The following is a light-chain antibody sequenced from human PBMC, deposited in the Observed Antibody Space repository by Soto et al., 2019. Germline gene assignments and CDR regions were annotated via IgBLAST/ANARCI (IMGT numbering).Light chain of an antibody. CDR2: DVS. J-gene: IGLJ1*01. CDR3: SSYTSTSTLYV. Sequence: QSALTQPASVSGSPGQSITISCTGTSSDIGGYNYVSWYQQHPGKVPKLIIYDVSNRPSGVSNRFSGSKSGNAASLTISGLQAEDEDDYYCSSYTSTSTLYVFGTGTKVTVL. CDR1: SSDIGGYNY. V-gene: IGLV2-14*03.